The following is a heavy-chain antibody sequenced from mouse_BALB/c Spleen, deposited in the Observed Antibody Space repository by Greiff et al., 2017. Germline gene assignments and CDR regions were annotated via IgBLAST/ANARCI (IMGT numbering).Heavy chain of an antibody. Sequence: EVMLVESGGGLVQPGGSRKLSCAASGFTFSSFGMHWVRQAPEKGLEWVAYISSGSSTIYYADTVKGRFTISRDNPKNTLFLQMTSLRSEDTAMYYCARGVRTFYFDYWGQGTTLTVSS. CDR3: ARGVRTFYFDY. CDR1: GFTFSSFG. CDR2: ISSGSSTI. J-gene: IGHJ2*01. V-gene: IGHV5-17*02.